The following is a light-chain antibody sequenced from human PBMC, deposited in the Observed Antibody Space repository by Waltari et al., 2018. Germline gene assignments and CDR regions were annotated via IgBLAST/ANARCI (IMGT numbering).Light chain of an antibody. J-gene: IGKJ4*01. CDR3: QQYYSFPPT. CDR1: QDISSY. Sequence: VIWVTQSPSLLSASTGDRVTINCRLSQDISSYLAWYQQKPGKAPDLLIYTASTLQSGVPSRFSGSGSGTDFNFTISRLQSEDSATYYCQQYYSFPPTFGGGTKVEIK. V-gene: IGKV1D-8*01. CDR2: TAS.